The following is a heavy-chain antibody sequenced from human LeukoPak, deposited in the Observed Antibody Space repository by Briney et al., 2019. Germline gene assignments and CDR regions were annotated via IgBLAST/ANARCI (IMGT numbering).Heavy chain of an antibody. CDR3: ARAPDYGDDGNYGMDV. Sequence: SVTVSCKASGYTFTGYYMHWVRHAPGQGLEWMGWINPNSGGTNYAQKFQGRVTMTRDTSISTAYMELSRLRSDDTAVYYCARAPDYGDDGNYGMDVWGQGTTVTVSS. D-gene: IGHD4-17*01. J-gene: IGHJ6*02. CDR1: GYTFTGYY. V-gene: IGHV1-2*02. CDR2: INPNSGGT.